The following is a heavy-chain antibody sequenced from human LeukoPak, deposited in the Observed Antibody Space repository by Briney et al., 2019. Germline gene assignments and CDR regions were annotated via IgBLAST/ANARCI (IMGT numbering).Heavy chain of an antibody. J-gene: IGHJ4*02. V-gene: IGHV3-23*01. CDR3: ARVPFYYGSGSYYGLDY. D-gene: IGHD3-10*01. CDR1: GFTFNSYA. CDR2: ISGSGGGT. Sequence: GGSLRLSCAASGFTFNSYAMSWVRQAPEKGLEWVATISGSGGGTYYADSVKGRFTISRDNAKNSLYLQMNSLRAEDTAVYYCARVPFYYGSGSYYGLDYWGQGTLVTVSS.